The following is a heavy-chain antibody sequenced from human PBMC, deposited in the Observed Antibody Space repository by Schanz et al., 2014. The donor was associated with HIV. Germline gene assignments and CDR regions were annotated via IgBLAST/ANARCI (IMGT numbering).Heavy chain of an antibody. D-gene: IGHD6-6*01. CDR1: GFTFSNFG. CDR3: ARGSARPDYYYYAMDV. V-gene: IGHV3-30*03. J-gene: IGHJ6*02. CDR2: ISYDGSNK. Sequence: QVQLVESGGGVVQPGRSLRLSCAASGFTFSNFGMHWVRQAPGKGLEWVAVISYDGSNKYYADSVKGRFTISRDNSKNALFLQMNSLRAEDTAVYYCARGSARPDYYYYAMDVWGQGTTVTVS.